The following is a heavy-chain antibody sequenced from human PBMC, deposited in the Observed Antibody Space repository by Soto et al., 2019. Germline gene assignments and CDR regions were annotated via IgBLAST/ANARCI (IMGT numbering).Heavy chain of an antibody. CDR2: ISSSSTYI. D-gene: IGHD6-19*01. CDR3: ARGPQLLFSSGWYLDS. CDR1: GFTFSSYS. J-gene: IGHJ4*02. Sequence: EVQLVESGGGLVTPGGSRRLSCAVSGFTFSSYSINWVRQAPGGKLEWVSSISSSSTYIYYADSVKGRFTISRDNAKNSLFLQMNSLRAEDTAVYYCARGPQLLFSSGWYLDSWGQGTLVTVSS. V-gene: IGHV3-21*01.